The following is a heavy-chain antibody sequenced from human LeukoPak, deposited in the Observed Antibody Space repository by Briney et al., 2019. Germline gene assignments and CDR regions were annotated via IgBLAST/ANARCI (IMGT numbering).Heavy chain of an antibody. D-gene: IGHD4-23*01. Sequence: SETLSLTCTVSGGSISSGSYYWSWIRQPAGKGLEWIGRIYSSGSTNYNPSLKSRVTMSVGTSKNQFSLKLSSVAAADTAVYYCARVGLGGISFFDPWGQGTLVTVSS. CDR1: GGSISSGSYY. J-gene: IGHJ5*02. CDR2: IYSSGST. CDR3: ARVGLGGISFFDP. V-gene: IGHV4-61*02.